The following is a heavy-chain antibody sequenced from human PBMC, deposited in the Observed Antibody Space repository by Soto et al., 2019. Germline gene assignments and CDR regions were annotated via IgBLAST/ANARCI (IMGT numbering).Heavy chain of an antibody. J-gene: IGHJ6*02. V-gene: IGHV1-24*01. CDR3: ATSNYYGSGSYYPVVDV. Sequence: GASVKVSCKVSGYTLTELSMHWVRQAPGKGLEWMGGFDPEDGETIYAQKFQGRVTMTEDTSTDTAYMELSSLRSEDTAVYYCATSNYYGSGSYYPVVDVWGQGTTVTVSS. CDR1: GYTLTELS. D-gene: IGHD3-10*01. CDR2: FDPEDGET.